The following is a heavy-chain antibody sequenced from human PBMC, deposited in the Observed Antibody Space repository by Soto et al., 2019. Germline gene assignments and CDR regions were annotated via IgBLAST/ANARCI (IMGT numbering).Heavy chain of an antibody. D-gene: IGHD3-10*01. Sequence: SETLSLTCAVYGGSFSGYYWSWIRQPPGKGLEWIGEINHSGSTNYNPSLKSRITISVDTSKNQFSLKLSSVTAADTAVYYCARRAVRAVISYWGQGTLVTVSS. V-gene: IGHV4-34*01. CDR1: GGSFSGYY. CDR3: ARRAVRAVISY. CDR2: INHSGST. J-gene: IGHJ4*02.